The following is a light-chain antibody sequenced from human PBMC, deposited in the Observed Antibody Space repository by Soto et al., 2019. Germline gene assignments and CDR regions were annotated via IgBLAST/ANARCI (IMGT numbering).Light chain of an antibody. CDR1: SSNIGGNS. CDR2: DDD. V-gene: IGLV1-51*01. J-gene: IGLJ1*01. CDR3: GSWDSSLSAYV. Sequence: QSVMTQPPSVSAAPGQKVTIYCCGSSSNIGGNSVSWYQQLPGTAPKLLIYDDDKRPSGIPDRFSGSKSGTSATLGITGFQTGDEADYYCGSWDSSLSAYVFATGTKVTVL.